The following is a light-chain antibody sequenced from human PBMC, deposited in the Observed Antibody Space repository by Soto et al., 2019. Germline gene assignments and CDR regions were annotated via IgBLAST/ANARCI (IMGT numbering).Light chain of an antibody. CDR2: DAS. CDR3: QQSYSAPWT. V-gene: IGKV1-39*01. Sequence: DIQMTQSPSSLAASVGARVTITCRASQSISTYLNWYQQKPGKAPKVLIFDASRLQSGVASRFSGSGSGTDFSLTISSLQPEDFAIYYCQQSYSAPWTFGQGTKVQVK. CDR1: QSISTY. J-gene: IGKJ1*01.